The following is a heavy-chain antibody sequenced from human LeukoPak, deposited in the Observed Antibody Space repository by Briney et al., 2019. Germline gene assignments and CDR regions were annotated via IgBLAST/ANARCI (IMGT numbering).Heavy chain of an antibody. CDR1: GFTFSSYS. CDR2: ISSSSDYI. V-gene: IGHV3-21*01. CDR3: ARALHFDWLSAF. J-gene: IGHJ4*02. Sequence: PGGSLRHSCAASGFTFSSYSMNWVRQAPGKGLEWVSSISSSSDYIYYADSVKGRFAISRDNAKNSLYLQMNSLRAEDTAVYYCARALHFDWLSAFWGQGTLVTVSS. D-gene: IGHD3-9*01.